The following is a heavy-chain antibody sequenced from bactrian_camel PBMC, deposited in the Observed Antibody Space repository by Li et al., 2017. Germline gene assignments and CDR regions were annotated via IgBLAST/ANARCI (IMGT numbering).Heavy chain of an antibody. D-gene: IGHD1*01. V-gene: IGHV3S60*01. CDR3: ARGEPRQSIRITCRLLEDY. CDR1: GLAFDDYA. CDR2: ITWSGGAT. Sequence: HVQLVESGGGLVQAGESLRFSCTVSGLAFDDYALGWFRQAPGKEREGVSCITWSGGATDYVDSVKGRFTISRDNAKNTLFLEMNSLKPEDTAMYYCARGEPRQSIRITCRLLEDYFGPGTQVTVS. J-gene: IGHJ4*01.